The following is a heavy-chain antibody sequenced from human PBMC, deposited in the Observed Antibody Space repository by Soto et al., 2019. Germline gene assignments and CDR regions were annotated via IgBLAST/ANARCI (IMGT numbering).Heavy chain of an antibody. CDR3: AASYGSGYRAFDY. J-gene: IGHJ4*02. D-gene: IGHD3-10*01. V-gene: IGHV1-69*02. CDR1: GDTFSFYT. CDR2: INPIVSMS. Sequence: QVQLVQSGTEVKKPGSSVKVSCKASGDTFSFYTINWVRQAPGLGLEWVGRINPIVSMSNYAQKFQGRVSMTADKSTSTAYMELRSLRSDDRAMYCCAASYGSGYRAFDYWGQGALVIVSS.